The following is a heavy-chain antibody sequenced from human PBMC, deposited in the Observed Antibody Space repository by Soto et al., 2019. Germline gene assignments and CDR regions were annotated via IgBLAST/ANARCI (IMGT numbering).Heavy chain of an antibody. CDR3: TKGPNWNYYYFGVDV. J-gene: IGHJ6*02. Sequence: QVQLQESGPGLVKPSETLSLTCTVSGDSVSNYYWSWIRQPAGRGLEWIGRVYSSVATNYNPSLNGRVTMSVDTSRNQFSLRLSSVTAADTAIYYCTKGPNWNYYYFGVDVWGQGTAVTVSS. D-gene: IGHD1-20*01. CDR1: GDSVSNYY. V-gene: IGHV4-4*07. CDR2: VYSSVAT.